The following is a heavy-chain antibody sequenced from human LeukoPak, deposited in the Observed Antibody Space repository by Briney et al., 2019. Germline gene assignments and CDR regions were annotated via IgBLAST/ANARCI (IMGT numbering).Heavy chain of an antibody. D-gene: IGHD6-13*01. CDR1: GGTFSSYA. Sequence: SVKVSCKASGGTFSSYAISWVRQAPGQGLEWMGRIIPILGIANYAQKFQGRVTITADESTSTAYMELSSLRSEDTAVYYCARGSSSRLNWFDPWGQGTLVTVSS. V-gene: IGHV1-69*04. J-gene: IGHJ5*02. CDR2: IIPILGIA. CDR3: ARGSSSRLNWFDP.